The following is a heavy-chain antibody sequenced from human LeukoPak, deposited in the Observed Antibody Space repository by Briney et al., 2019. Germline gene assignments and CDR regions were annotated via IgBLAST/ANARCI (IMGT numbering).Heavy chain of an antibody. CDR3: ARTGVPAASQYWFDP. Sequence: GASVKVSRKASGGTFSSYAISWVRQAPGQGLEWMGGIIPIFGTANYAQKFQGRVTITTDESTSTAYMELSSLRSEDTAVYYCARTGVPAASQYWFDPWGQGTLVTVSS. CDR1: GGTFSSYA. J-gene: IGHJ5*02. CDR2: IIPIFGTA. D-gene: IGHD2-2*01. V-gene: IGHV1-69*05.